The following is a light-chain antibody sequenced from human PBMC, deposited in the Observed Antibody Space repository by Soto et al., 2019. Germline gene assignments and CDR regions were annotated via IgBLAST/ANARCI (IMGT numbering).Light chain of an antibody. CDR1: SSDIGYHNR. J-gene: IGLJ3*02. V-gene: IGLV2-18*02. Sequence: QSALTQPPSVSGSPGQSVTISCTGTSSDIGYHNRVSWYQQPPGTAPKLMIYEVSTRYSGVPDRFSGSKSGNTASLTISGLQAEDEAAYYCSSVASSATLVFGGGTKLTVL. CDR3: SSVASSATLV. CDR2: EVS.